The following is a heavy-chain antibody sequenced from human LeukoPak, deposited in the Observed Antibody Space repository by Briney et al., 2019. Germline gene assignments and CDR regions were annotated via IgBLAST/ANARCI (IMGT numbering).Heavy chain of an antibody. CDR1: GYXFTGYF. Sequence: GAPVKVSCKASGYXFTGYFMHWVRQAPGQGLEWMGWINPNSGGTNYAQKFQGRVTMTRDTSISTAYMELSRLRSDDTAVYYCASSIVYCSSTSCYFNWGQGTLVTVSS. V-gene: IGHV1-2*02. CDR3: ASSIVYCSSTSCYFN. J-gene: IGHJ4*02. CDR2: INPNSGGT. D-gene: IGHD2-2*01.